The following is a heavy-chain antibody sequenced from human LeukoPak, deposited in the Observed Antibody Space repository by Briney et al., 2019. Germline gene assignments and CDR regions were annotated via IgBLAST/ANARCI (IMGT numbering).Heavy chain of an antibody. CDR1: GYTFTSYD. V-gene: IGHV1-8*03. Sequence: ASVKVSCKASGYTFTSYDINWVRQATGQGLEWMGCMNPNSGNTGYAQKFQGRVTITRNTSISTAYMELSSLRSEDTAVYYCARGPNTYYDFWSGYYRGSYYYYYMDVWGKGTTVTVSS. J-gene: IGHJ6*03. D-gene: IGHD3-3*01. CDR2: MNPNSGNT. CDR3: ARGPNTYYDFWSGYYRGSYYYYYMDV.